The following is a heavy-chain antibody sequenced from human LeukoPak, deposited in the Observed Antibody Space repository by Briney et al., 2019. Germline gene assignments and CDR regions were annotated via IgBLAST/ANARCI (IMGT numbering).Heavy chain of an antibody. V-gene: IGHV4-61*02. Sequence: SQTLSLTCTVSGGSISSGSYYWSWIRQPAGKGLEWIGRIYTSGSTNYNPSLKSRVTISVDTSKNQFSLKLSSVTAADTAVYYCARVYFWSGYEAFDIWGQGTMVTVSS. CDR1: GGSISSGSYY. J-gene: IGHJ3*02. D-gene: IGHD3-3*01. CDR2: IYTSGST. CDR3: ARVYFWSGYEAFDI.